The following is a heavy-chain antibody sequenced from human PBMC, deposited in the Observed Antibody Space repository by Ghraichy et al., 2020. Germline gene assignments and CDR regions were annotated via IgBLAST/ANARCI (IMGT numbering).Heavy chain of an antibody. CDR2: ISSSSRTR. CDR3: ARASTVVRFYYYAGLDV. Sequence: GGSLNISCVGSGFTFDDYNMNWVRQSPGKGLEWVAYISSSSRTRFYADSVKGRFTVSRDNAQNSLYLQMKSLRDEDTAVYYCARASTVVRFYYYAGLDVWGQGTTVTV. V-gene: IGHV3-48*02. CDR1: GFTFDDYN. J-gene: IGHJ6*02. D-gene: IGHD4-23*01.